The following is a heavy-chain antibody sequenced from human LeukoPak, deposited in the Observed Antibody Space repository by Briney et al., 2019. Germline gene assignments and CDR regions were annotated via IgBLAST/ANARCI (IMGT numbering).Heavy chain of an antibody. Sequence: KAGESLKISCKGSGYSFTSYWIGWVRQMPGKGLEWMGIIYPGDSDTRYSPSFQGQVTISADKSISTAYLQWSSLRASDTAMYYCARVVVPVGTQSAFDIWGQGTMVTVSS. J-gene: IGHJ3*02. CDR1: GYSFTSYW. V-gene: IGHV5-51*01. CDR3: ARVVVPVGTQSAFDI. D-gene: IGHD2-2*01. CDR2: IYPGDSDT.